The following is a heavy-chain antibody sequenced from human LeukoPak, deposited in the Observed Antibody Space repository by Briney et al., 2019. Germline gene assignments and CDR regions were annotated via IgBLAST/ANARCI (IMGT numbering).Heavy chain of an antibody. CDR2: IYPGDSDT. D-gene: IGHD5-12*01. CDR3: ARRGYSGYEGSWFDS. Sequence: GESLKISCKSSGYSFTSYWIGWVRQMPGKGLELMVIIYPGDSDTRYSPSFQGQVTISADKSISTAYLQWSSLKASDTAIYYCARRGYSGYEGSWFDSWGRGTLVTVST. CDR1: GYSFTSYW. J-gene: IGHJ5*01. V-gene: IGHV5-51*01.